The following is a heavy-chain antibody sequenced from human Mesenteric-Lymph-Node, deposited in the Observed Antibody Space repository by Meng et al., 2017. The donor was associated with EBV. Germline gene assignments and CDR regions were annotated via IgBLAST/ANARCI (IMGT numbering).Heavy chain of an antibody. CDR2: TYYRSKWYN. Sequence: QVQPQQSGPGLVKPSQPLSLPCAISGDSVSNTNVAWNWIRQSPSRGLEWLGRTYYRSKWYNEYAQSVKGRITINPDTSKSEFSLQLNSVTPDDTAVYYCSRESWRAFDYWGQGTLVTVSS. J-gene: IGHJ4*02. CDR3: SRESWRAFDY. V-gene: IGHV6-1*02. CDR1: GDSVSNTNVA.